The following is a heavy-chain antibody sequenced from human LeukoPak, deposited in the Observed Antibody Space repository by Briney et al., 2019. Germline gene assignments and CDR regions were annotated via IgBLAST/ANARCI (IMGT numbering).Heavy chain of an antibody. CDR3: ARVAQYCTSTSCPNWFDP. CDR2: TYYRSKWYN. Sequence: SQTLSLTCAISGDSVSSNSAAWNWIRQSPSRGLEWLGRTYYRSKWYNDYAVSVKSRITINPDTSKNQFSLQLNSVTPEDTAVYYCARVAQYCTSTSCPNWFDPWGQGTLVTVSS. J-gene: IGHJ5*02. V-gene: IGHV6-1*01. CDR1: GDSVSSNSAA. D-gene: IGHD2-2*01.